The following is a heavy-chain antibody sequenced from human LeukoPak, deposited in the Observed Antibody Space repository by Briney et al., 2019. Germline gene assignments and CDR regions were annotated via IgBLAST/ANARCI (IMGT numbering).Heavy chain of an antibody. CDR2: ISSGGGNI. J-gene: IGHJ4*02. D-gene: IGHD6-19*01. CDR3: ARVRGPTIAVPHYFDC. Sequence: PGGTLRLSCAASGFSFSSFALHWVRQAPGKGLEGVAVISSGGGNIYYAYSVTGRTIISRDNTKNTLYLLISSLKHEDTAFYSCARVRGPTIAVPHYFDCRGEGTVVTDSS. V-gene: IGHV3-30*04. CDR1: GFSFSSFA.